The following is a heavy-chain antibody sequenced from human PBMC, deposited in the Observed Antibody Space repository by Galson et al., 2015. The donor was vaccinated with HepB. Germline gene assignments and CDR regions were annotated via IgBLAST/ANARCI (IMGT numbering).Heavy chain of an antibody. Sequence: LRLSCAASGFTFSNYAMNWVRQAPGKGLEWVSTISGGGGSTYYADSVKGRFTISRDNSKNTLYLQMNSLRAEDTAVYYCAKDENYYYDSSAYYDYWGQGTLVTVSS. D-gene: IGHD3-22*01. CDR1: GFTFSNYA. V-gene: IGHV3-23*01. CDR3: AKDENYYYDSSAYYDY. CDR2: ISGGGGST. J-gene: IGHJ4*02.